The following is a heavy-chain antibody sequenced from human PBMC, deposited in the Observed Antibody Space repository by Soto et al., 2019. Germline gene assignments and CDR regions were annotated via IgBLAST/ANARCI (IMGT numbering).Heavy chain of an antibody. CDR2: IYYIGST. CDR3: ARSSWQYYYYYYMDV. V-gene: IGHV4-59*01. CDR1: GGSISSYY. Sequence: QVQLQESGPGLVKPSETLSLTCTVSGGSISSYYWSWIRQPPGKGLEWIGYIYYIGSTNYNPSLKSRVTITVDTSKNQFSLKLSSVTAADTAVYYCARSSWQYYYYYYMDVWGKGTTVTVSS. J-gene: IGHJ6*03. D-gene: IGHD6-13*01.